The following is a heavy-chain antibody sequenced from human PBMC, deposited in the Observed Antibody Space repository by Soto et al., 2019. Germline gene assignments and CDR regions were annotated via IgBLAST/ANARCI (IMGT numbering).Heavy chain of an antibody. CDR3: ARSSIAAAGPDYFDY. D-gene: IGHD6-13*01. J-gene: IGHJ4*02. Sequence: QVPLQESGPGLVKPSQTLSLTCTVSGGSISSGGYYWSWIRQHPGKGLEWIGYIYYSGSTYYNPSLKSRVTISVDTSKNQFSLKLSSVTAADTAVYYCARSSIAAAGPDYFDYWGQGTLVTVSS. CDR1: GGSISSGGYY. V-gene: IGHV4-31*03. CDR2: IYYSGST.